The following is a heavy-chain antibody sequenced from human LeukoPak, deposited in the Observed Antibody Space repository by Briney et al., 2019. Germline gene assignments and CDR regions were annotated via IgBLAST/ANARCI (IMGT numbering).Heavy chain of an antibody. V-gene: IGHV3-23*01. J-gene: IGHJ3*02. Sequence: SGGSLRLSCAASGFTFSNYAMNWVRQAPGKGLEWVSGISGSGGSTYYADSVKGRFTISRDNSKNTLYLQMNSLRAEDTAVYYCAGGDQGALRFLEWLQTHGFDIWGQGTMVTVSS. CDR1: GFTFSNYA. CDR3: AGGDQGALRFLEWLQTHGFDI. D-gene: IGHD3-3*01. CDR2: ISGSGGST.